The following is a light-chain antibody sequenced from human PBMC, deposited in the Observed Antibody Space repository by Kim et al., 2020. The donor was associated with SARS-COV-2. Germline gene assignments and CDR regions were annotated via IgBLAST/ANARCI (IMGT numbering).Light chain of an antibody. V-gene: IGLV3-1*01. Sequence: SYELTQPPSVSVSPGQTTSIICSGDKLGSKFAFWYQQRPGQSPVLVIHHDTKRPSGIPERFSGSNSGNTATLTISGTQTMDEADYYCQAWDSNTVVFGGG. CDR2: HDT. CDR3: QAWDSNTVV. J-gene: IGLJ2*01. CDR1: KLGSKF.